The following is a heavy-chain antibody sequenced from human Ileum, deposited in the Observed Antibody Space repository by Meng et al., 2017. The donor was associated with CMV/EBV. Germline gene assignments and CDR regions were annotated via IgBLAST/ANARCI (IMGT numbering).Heavy chain of an antibody. V-gene: IGHV4-30-4*01. CDR3: ARGPGGDWFDP. Sequence: QLQLQESGPGLVKPSQTLSLTCAVSGDFIRGGGFYWTWIRQPPGKALEWIGYIYFSGSTYYNPSLKSRVTISVDTAKNQFSLNLNYVTAADTAVYYCARGPGGDWFDPWGQGTLVTVSS. CDR2: IYFSGST. J-gene: IGHJ5*02. D-gene: IGHD3-16*01. CDR1: GDFIRGGGFY.